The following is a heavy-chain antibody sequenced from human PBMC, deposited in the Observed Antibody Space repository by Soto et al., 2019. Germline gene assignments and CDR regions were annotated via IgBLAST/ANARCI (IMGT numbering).Heavy chain of an antibody. Sequence: GGSLRFSCAASGFSFSTYGMHWVRQAPGKGLEWMAVISNVGSNKYYADSVKGRFTISRDNSKDTLFLQMNSLRGEDTAIYYCAKVIRADSTSSNFYYYSGMDVWGQGTTVTVSS. CDR2: ISNVGSNK. CDR3: AKVIRADSTSSNFYYYSGMDV. CDR1: GFSFSTYG. V-gene: IGHV3-30*18. D-gene: IGHD6-6*01. J-gene: IGHJ6*02.